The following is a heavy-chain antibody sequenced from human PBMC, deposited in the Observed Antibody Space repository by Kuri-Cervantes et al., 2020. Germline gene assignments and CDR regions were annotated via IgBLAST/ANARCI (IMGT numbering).Heavy chain of an antibody. CDR3: AKDPSYYYDSSGYYDYFDY. Sequence: SLKISCAASGFTFDDYAMHWVRQAPGKGLEWVSGISWNSGSIGYADSVKGRFTISRDNSKSTLYLQMNSLRAEDTAMYYCAKDPSYYYDSSGYYDYFDYWGQGTLVTVSS. CDR1: GFTFDDYA. D-gene: IGHD3-22*01. V-gene: IGHV3-9*01. CDR2: ISWNSGSI. J-gene: IGHJ4*02.